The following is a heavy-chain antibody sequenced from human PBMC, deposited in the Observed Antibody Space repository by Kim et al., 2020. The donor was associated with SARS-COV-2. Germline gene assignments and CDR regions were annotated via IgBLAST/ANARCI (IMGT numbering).Heavy chain of an antibody. CDR3: ARGGGGRLTMIKPVDY. J-gene: IGHJ4*02. CDR2: INHSGST. V-gene: IGHV4-34*01. CDR1: GGSFSGYY. Sequence: SETLSLTCAVYGGSFSGYYWSWIRQPPGKGLEWIGEINHSGSTNYNPSLKSRVTISVDTSKNQFSLKLSSVTAADTAVYYCARGGGGRLTMIKPVDYWGQGTLVTVSS. D-gene: IGHD3-22*01.